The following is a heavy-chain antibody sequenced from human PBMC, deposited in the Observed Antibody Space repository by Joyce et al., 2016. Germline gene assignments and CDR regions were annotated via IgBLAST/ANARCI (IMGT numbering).Heavy chain of an antibody. CDR1: GYTFTSYG. J-gene: IGHJ4*02. V-gene: IGHV1-18*04. Sequence: QIQLVQSGAEVKKPGASVKVSCKASGYTFTSYGISWVRQAPGQGLEWMGWISTCNGKTKSEQKLQGRVTMTIDTSTTTAYMDLGSLRSDDTAVYYCARDPFGDYVDYFDYWGQGTLVTVSS. CDR2: ISTCNGKT. CDR3: ARDPFGDYVDYFDY. D-gene: IGHD4-17*01.